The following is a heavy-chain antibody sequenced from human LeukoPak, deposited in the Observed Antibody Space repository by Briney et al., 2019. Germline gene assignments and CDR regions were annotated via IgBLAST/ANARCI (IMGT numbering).Heavy chain of an antibody. CDR3: TRMIGLGEVSPYFDY. Sequence: GESLKISCKGSGYSFTSYWIAWVRQMPEKGLERMGIIYPRDSDIRYNPPFQGQVTISADKSISTAYLQWSSLKASDTAMYYCTRMIGLGEVSPYFDYWGQGTLVTVSS. CDR2: IYPRDSDI. CDR1: GYSFTSYW. D-gene: IGHD3-16*02. V-gene: IGHV5-51*01. J-gene: IGHJ4*02.